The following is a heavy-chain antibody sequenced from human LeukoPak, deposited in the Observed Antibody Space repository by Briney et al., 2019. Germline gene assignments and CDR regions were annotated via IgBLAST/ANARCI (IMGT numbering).Heavy chain of an antibody. D-gene: IGHD3-3*01. CDR3: ARRTLFGVIKPPDY. CDR1: VFTFSSYA. J-gene: IGHJ4*02. Sequence: GGSLRLSCAASVFTFSSYAMSWVRQAPGQGLEWVSSISSTAATTYYADSVRGRFTISRDNAMNTLYLQLSSLRVEDTAVYYCARRTLFGVIKPPDYWGQGTLVTVSS. V-gene: IGHV3-23*01. CDR2: ISSTAATT.